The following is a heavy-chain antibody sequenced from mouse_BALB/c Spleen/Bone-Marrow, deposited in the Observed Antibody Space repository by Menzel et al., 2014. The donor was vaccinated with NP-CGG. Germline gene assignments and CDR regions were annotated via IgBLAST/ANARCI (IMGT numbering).Heavy chain of an antibody. CDR2: INPSTGYT. CDR3: ARRAYGSYGFPY. J-gene: IGHJ3*01. V-gene: IGHV1-7*01. CDR1: GYTFTSYW. Sequence: QVQLQQSGAELAKPGASVKMSCKASGYTFTSYWMHWVKQRPGQGLEWIGYINPSTGYTEYNQNFKDKATLTADKSSSTAYMQLSSLTSEDSAVYYCARRAYGSYGFPYWGQGTLVTVPA. D-gene: IGHD1-1*01.